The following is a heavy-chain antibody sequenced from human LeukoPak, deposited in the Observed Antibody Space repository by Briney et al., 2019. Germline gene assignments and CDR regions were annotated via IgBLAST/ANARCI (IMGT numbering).Heavy chain of an antibody. Sequence: ASVKVSCKASGYTFTSYDINWVRQATGQGLEWMGWMNPNSGNTGYAQKLQGRVTMTTDTSTSTAYMELRSLRSDDTAVYYCARSIAARPGNWFDPWGQGTLVTVSS. J-gene: IGHJ5*02. CDR3: ARSIAARPGNWFDP. D-gene: IGHD6-6*01. CDR2: MNPNSGNT. V-gene: IGHV1-8*01. CDR1: GYTFTSYD.